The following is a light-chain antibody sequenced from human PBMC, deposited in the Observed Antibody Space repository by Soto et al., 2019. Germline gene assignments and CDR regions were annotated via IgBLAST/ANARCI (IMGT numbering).Light chain of an antibody. V-gene: IGKV3-15*01. J-gene: IGKJ2*01. CDR2: GAS. Sequence: EIVMTQSPATLSVSPGERATISCRDSQSVSRNLAWYQQKPGQAPRLLIYGASTRATGIPARFSGSGSVTEFTLTISSLQSEEFAVYYCQQYNNLPLTFCQWNMREIK. CDR3: QQYNNLPLT. CDR1: QSVSRN.